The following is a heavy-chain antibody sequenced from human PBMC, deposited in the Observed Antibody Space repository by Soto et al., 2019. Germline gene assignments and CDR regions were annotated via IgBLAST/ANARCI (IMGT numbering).Heavy chain of an antibody. CDR2: IHSDGSST. D-gene: IGHD1-26*01. CDR3: ARGARGAFNL. V-gene: IGHV3-74*01. CDR1: GFTFSYYW. Sequence: EVQLVESGGGLVRPGGSLRLSCAASGFTFSYYWMHWVRQAPGKGLVWVSRIHSDGSSTTYADFVKGRFIISRDNARNTVDLQMKSVRVEDTAVYYCARGARGAFNLWSKGKVVTVSS. J-gene: IGHJ3*01.